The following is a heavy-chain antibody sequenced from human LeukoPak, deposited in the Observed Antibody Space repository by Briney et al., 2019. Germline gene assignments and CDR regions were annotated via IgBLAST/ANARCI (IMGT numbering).Heavy chain of an antibody. V-gene: IGHV4-4*02. CDR2: LYHTGST. J-gene: IGHJ3*02. CDR1: GGSVSSNNW. Sequence: PSETLSLTCAVSGGSVSSNNWWSWVRQPPRKGLEWIGELYHTGSTNFNPSLKSRVTVSMDKSKNQFFLKLTFVTAADTAVYYCATHMAVAGWGAFDIWGQGTMVTVSS. D-gene: IGHD6-19*01. CDR3: ATHMAVAGWGAFDI.